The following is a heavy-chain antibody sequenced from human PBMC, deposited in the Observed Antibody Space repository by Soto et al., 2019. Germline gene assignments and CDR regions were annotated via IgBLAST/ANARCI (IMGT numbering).Heavy chain of an antibody. V-gene: IGHV4-59*01. CDR2: IYYSGST. CDR1: GGSISSYY. D-gene: IGHD6-6*01. CDR3: ARIGLVPYAFDN. Sequence: PSETLSLTCTVSGGSISSYYWSWIRQPPGKGLEWIGYIYYSGSTNYNPSLKSRVTISVDTSKNQFSLKLSSVTAADTAVYYCARIGLVPYAFDNWGQGTMVTVS. J-gene: IGHJ3*02.